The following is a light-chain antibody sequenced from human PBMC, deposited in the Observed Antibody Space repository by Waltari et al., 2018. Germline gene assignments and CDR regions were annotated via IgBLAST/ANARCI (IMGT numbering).Light chain of an antibody. CDR1: KIGSHK. CDR2: DDG. V-gene: IGLV3-21*02. Sequence: SYVLTQPPSVSVAPGQTARITCEGNKIGSHKVHWYQHKPGQAPGLVVYDDGDRPSGIPGRFSGSNSGNTATLTISRVEAGDEADYYCQVWDSGSDHYVFGTVTTVTVL. J-gene: IGLJ1*01. CDR3: QVWDSGSDHYV.